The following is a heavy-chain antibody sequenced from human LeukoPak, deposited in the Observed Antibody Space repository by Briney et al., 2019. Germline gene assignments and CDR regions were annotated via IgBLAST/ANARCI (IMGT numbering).Heavy chain of an antibody. J-gene: IGHJ6*03. V-gene: IGHV3-74*01. D-gene: IGHD3-3*01. CDR3: ARVPGRLRSTGYYMDV. CDR1: GFTFSSYW. Sequence: LPGGSLRLSCAASGFTFSSYWMHWVRQAPGKGLVWVSRINSDGSSTTYADSVKGRFTISRDNAKNTLYLQMNSLRAEDTAVYYCARVPGRLRSTGYYMDVWGKGTTVTISS. CDR2: INSDGSST.